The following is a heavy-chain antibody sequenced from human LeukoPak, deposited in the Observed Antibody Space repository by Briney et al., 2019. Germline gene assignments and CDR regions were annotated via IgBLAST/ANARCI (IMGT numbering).Heavy chain of an antibody. V-gene: IGHV3-23*01. D-gene: IGHD6-19*01. CDR1: GFTSSRSA. CDR3: AAGSGWYDY. Sequence: GGSLRLSCVASGFTSSRSAMTWVRQAPGKGLEWVSTISASVRGSYYADSVNGRFTLSRDNSKDTLFLQMNSLRAEDTAIYYCAAGSGWYDYWGQGTLVTVSS. CDR2: ISASVRGS. J-gene: IGHJ4*02.